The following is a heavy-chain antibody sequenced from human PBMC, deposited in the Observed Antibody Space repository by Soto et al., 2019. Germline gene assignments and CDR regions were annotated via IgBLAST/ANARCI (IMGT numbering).Heavy chain of an antibody. CDR2: ISRSRSYT. J-gene: IGHJ6*02. Sequence: LRLSCAASVFTFRSYSMNWFRQAPVKRLEWVSSISRSRSYTYYADSVKGRFTISRDNAKNSLYLQINLLRAEDTAVYYCARALRELPTSYYHYGMDVWGQGTTVTVSS. CDR1: VFTFRSYS. D-gene: IGHD1-26*01. V-gene: IGHV3-21*01. CDR3: ARALRELPTSYYHYGMDV.